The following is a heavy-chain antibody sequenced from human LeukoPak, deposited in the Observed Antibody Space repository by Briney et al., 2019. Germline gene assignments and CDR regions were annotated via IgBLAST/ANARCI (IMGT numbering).Heavy chain of an antibody. CDR3: ARGVGHSGSYYYYYYMDV. CDR1: GGSFSGYY. V-gene: IGHV4-34*01. D-gene: IGHD1-26*01. CDR2: INHSGST. J-gene: IGHJ6*03. Sequence: SETLSLTCAVYGGSFSGYYWSWIRQPPGKGLEGIGEINHSGSTNYNPSLKSRVTISVDTSKNQFSLKLSSVTAADTAAYYCARGVGHSGSYYYYYYMDVWGKGTTVTVSS.